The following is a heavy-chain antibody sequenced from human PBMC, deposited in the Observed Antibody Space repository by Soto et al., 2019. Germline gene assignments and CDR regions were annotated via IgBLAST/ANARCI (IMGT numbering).Heavy chain of an antibody. Sequence: PGGSLRLSCSASGFTFSNYIMNWVRQAPGKGLEWVSHISTGSTTIHYADSVKGRFTISRDNAKNSVYLQMNSLRAEDTAVYHCARATWSGLYRDYYYMDVRGKGTTVTVSS. CDR3: ARATWSGLYRDYYYMDV. CDR2: ISTGSTTI. D-gene: IGHD3-3*01. V-gene: IGHV3-48*01. J-gene: IGHJ6*03. CDR1: GFTFSNYI.